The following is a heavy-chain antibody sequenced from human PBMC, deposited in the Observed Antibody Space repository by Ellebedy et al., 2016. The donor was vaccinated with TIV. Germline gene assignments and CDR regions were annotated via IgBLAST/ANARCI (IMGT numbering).Heavy chain of an antibody. CDR3: ARDAFDI. J-gene: IGHJ3*02. CDR2: MNPNSGNT. V-gene: IGHV1-18*01. CDR1: GYTFTSYD. Sequence: ASVKVSXXASGYTFTSYDINWVRQATGQGLEWMGWMNPNSGNTNYAQKLQGRVTMTTDTSTSTAYMELRSLRSDYTAVYYCARDAFDIWGQGTMVTVSS.